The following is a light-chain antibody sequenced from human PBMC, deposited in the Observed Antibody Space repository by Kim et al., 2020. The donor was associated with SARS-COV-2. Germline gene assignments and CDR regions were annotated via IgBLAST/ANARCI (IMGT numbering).Light chain of an antibody. V-gene: IGKV1-39*01. CDR1: QSIDTF. Sequence: DIQMTQSPSSLSASVGDRVTITCRASQSIDTFLHWYQQKPGKAPKLLIYAASSLQSGVPSRFSSSGSVTDFTLTISSLQPEDFATYYCQQSYRTPYTFGQGTKLEI. CDR3: QQSYRTPYT. J-gene: IGKJ2*01. CDR2: AAS.